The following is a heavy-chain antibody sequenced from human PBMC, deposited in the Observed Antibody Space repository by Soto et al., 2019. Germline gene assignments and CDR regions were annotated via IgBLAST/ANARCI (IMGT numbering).Heavy chain of an antibody. V-gene: IGHV1-69*06. Sequence: SVKVSCKASGGTFSSYAISWVRQAPGQGLEWMGGIIPIFGTANYAQKFQGRVTMTEDTSTDTAYMELSSLRSEDTAVYYCATGGKQLPRPTPREKNCFNPGAQETLVTVPS. CDR1: GGTFSSYA. J-gene: IGHJ5*02. CDR2: IIPIFGTA. D-gene: IGHD6-6*01. CDR3: ATGGKQLPRPTPREKNCFNP.